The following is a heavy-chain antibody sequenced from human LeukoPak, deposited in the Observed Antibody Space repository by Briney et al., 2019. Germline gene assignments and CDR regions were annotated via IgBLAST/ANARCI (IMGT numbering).Heavy chain of an antibody. Sequence: ASVKVSCKASGYTFTGYYMHWVRQAPGQGLEWMGWINPNSGGTNYAQKFQGRVTMTRDTSISTAYMELSRLRSDDTAVYYCARDRHWGSSTGMDVWGQGTTVTVSS. CDR3: ARDRHWGSSTGMDV. CDR2: INPNSGGT. CDR1: GYTFTGYY. J-gene: IGHJ6*02. D-gene: IGHD2-2*01. V-gene: IGHV1-2*02.